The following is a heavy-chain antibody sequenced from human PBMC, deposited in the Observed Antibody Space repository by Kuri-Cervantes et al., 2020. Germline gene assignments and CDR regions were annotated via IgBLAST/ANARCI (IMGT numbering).Heavy chain of an antibody. Sequence: GGSLRLSCKASGYTFSSYGISWVRQAPGQGLEWVGWISAYIGNTNSAQKLQGRVTMTTDTSTSTAYMELSSLRSEDTAVYYCASGRAVTDYFDYWGQGTRVTVSS. CDR3: ASGRAVTDYFDY. J-gene: IGHJ4*02. CDR2: ISAYIGNT. V-gene: IGHV1-18*01. D-gene: IGHD4-17*01. CDR1: GYTFSSYG.